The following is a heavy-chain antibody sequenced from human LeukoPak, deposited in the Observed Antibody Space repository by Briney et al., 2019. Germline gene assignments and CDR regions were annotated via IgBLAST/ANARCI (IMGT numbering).Heavy chain of an antibody. CDR1: GFTFTNYA. V-gene: IGHV3-30*14. CDR3: ARVLSGSYYGNAFDI. CDR2: VSYDGTDT. D-gene: IGHD1-26*01. Sequence: GRSLRLSCAASGFTFTNYAMNWVRQAPGKGLEWVATVSYDGTDTSYADSVKGRFTISTDNSKNTLYLQMNSLRAEDTAVYYCARVLSGSYYGNAFDIWGQGTMVTVSS. J-gene: IGHJ3*02.